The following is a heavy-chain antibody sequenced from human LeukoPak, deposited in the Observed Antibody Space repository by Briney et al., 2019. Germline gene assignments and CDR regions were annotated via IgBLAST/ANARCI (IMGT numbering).Heavy chain of an antibody. CDR2: IYWNDDK. Sequence: ESGPTLVKPTQTLTLTCTFSGFSFSTSGVGVGWIRQPPGKALEWLALIYWNDDKRYSPSLKSRLTITKDTSKNQVVLTMTNMDPVDTATYYCAHRRRGVAALRDWGQGTLVTVSS. D-gene: IGHD2-15*01. V-gene: IGHV2-5*01. CDR1: GFSFSTSGVG. J-gene: IGHJ4*02. CDR3: AHRRRGVAALRD.